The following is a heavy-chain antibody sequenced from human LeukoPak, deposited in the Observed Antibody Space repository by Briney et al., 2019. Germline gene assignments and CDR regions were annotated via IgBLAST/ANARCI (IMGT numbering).Heavy chain of an antibody. J-gene: IGHJ4*02. Sequence: GGSLRLSCAASGFTFSTYSMNWVRQAPGKGLEWVSSISGTSSYIYYADSVKGRFTISRDNSKNTLYLQMNSPRAEDTAVYYCARVWMVYCSSTSCYAPDYWGQGTLVTVSS. CDR3: ARVWMVYCSSTSCYAPDY. D-gene: IGHD2-2*01. CDR2: ISGTSSYI. V-gene: IGHV3-21*01. CDR1: GFTFSTYS.